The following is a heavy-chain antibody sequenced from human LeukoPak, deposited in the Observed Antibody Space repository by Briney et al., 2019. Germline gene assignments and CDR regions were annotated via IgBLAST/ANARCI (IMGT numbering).Heavy chain of an antibody. D-gene: IGHD3-22*01. CDR3: AREYYDSSGLKHAFDI. CDR1: GYTFTDYY. J-gene: IGHJ3*02. Sequence: ASVKVSCKTSGYTFTDYYMHWVRQAPGQGLEWMASIDPDSGGTNYAQRFQGRVTVTRDTSISTAYMELSRLRFDDTAVYYCAREYYDSSGLKHAFDIWGQGTMVTVSS. CDR2: IDPDSGGT. V-gene: IGHV1-2*02.